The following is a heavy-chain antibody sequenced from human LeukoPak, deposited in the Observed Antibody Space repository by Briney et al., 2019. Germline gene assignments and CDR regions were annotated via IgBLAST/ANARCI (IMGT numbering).Heavy chain of an antibody. CDR2: ISGSGGST. CDR1: GFAFNRDD. Sequence: TGGSLRLSCAASGFAFNRDDINWVRQAPGKGLEWGSGISGSGGSTYYADSVKGRFIISKDNSKNMLYLQMNSLRAEDTAVYYCAKVNWGSSRADDYWGLGTLVTVSS. V-gene: IGHV3-23*01. CDR3: AKVNWGSSRADDY. J-gene: IGHJ4*02. D-gene: IGHD3-16*02.